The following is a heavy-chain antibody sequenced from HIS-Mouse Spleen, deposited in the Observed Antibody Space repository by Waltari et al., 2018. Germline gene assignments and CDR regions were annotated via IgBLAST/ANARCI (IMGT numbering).Heavy chain of an antibody. CDR1: GGYISSGCDY. CDR3: ARFNSGSFDY. J-gene: IGHJ4*02. Sequence: QVQRQELGPGLVKPSQTLSLTCTCAGGYISSGCDYCSWIRQPPGKGLEWIGYIYYSGSTYYNPSLKSRVTISVDTSKNQFSLKLSSVTAADTAVYYCARFNSGSFDYWGQGTLVTVSS. CDR2: IYYSGST. D-gene: IGHD1-26*01. V-gene: IGHV4-31*03.